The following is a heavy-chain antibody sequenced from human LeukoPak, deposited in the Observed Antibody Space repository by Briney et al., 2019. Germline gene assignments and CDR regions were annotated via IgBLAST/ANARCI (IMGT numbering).Heavy chain of an antibody. CDR3: ARGTMFPYYSDY. V-gene: IGHV3-21*01. D-gene: IGHD3-10*02. CDR1: GFTFSSYS. Sequence: PGGSLRLSCAASGFTFSSYSMNWVRQAPGKGLEWVSFISSSSSYIYYADSVKGRFTISRDNAKNSLYLQMNSLRAEDTAVYYCARGTMFPYYSDYWGQGTLATVSS. CDR2: ISSSSSYI. J-gene: IGHJ4*02.